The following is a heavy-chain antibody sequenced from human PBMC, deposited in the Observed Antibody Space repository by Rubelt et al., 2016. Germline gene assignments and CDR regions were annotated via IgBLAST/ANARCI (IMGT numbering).Heavy chain of an antibody. CDR2: IYPGGST. V-gene: IGHV3-53*01. J-gene: IGHJ4*02. CDR3: ARGRGASGTGLVDY. Sequence: PSETLSLTCDVYDESFRGYFWSWVRQAPGKGLEWVSLIYPGGSTYYADSVKGRFTVSSDDSRKTLYLQMNSLRSEDTAVYYCARGRGASGTGLVDYCGQGTLVAVSS. CDR1: DESFRGYF. D-gene: IGHD1-7*01.